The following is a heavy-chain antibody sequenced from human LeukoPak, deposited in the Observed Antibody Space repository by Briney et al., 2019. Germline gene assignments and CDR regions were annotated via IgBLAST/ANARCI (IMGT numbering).Heavy chain of an antibody. CDR1: GFTVSSNY. Sequence: GGSLRLSCAASGFTVSSNYMSWVRQAPGKGLEWVSVIYSGGSTYYADSVKGRFTISRDNAKNTVYLEMNSLSVEGTATYYCIRDFRSAALWGRGTLATVTS. V-gene: IGHV3-53*01. CDR3: IRDFRSAAL. J-gene: IGHJ4*02. CDR2: IYSGGST.